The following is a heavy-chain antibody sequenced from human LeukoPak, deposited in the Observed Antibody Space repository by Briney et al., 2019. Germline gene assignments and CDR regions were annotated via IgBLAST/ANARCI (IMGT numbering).Heavy chain of an antibody. D-gene: IGHD3-10*01. CDR2: IYHSGST. CDR1: GGSISSYY. CDR3: AKSNGYGLVDI. Sequence: SETLSLTCTVSGGSISSYYWSWIRQPPGKGLEWIANIYHSGSTYYNPSLKSRVTISLDTSRNQFSLKLTSVTAADTAVYYCAKSNGYGLVDIWGQGTMVTVSS. V-gene: IGHV4-59*12. J-gene: IGHJ3*02.